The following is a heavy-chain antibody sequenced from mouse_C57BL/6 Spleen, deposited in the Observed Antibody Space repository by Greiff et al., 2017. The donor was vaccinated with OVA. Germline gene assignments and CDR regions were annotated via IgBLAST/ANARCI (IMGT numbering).Heavy chain of an antibody. CDR2: IYPRSGNT. J-gene: IGHJ4*01. CDR3: ARSYSTTVVADAMDY. Sequence: VQLQQSGAELARPGASVKLSCKASGYTFTSYGISWVKQRTGQGLEWIGEIYPRSGNTYYNEKFKGKATLTADKSSSTAYMELRSLTSEDSAVYFCARSYSTTVVADAMDYWGKGTSVTVDS. D-gene: IGHD1-1*01. V-gene: IGHV1-81*01. CDR1: GYTFTSYG.